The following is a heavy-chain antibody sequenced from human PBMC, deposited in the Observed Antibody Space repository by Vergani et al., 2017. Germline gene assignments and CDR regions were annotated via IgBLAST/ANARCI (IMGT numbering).Heavy chain of an antibody. V-gene: IGHV1-18*01. CDR3: AGGMVGYCSSTSCTRGDFDY. CDR1: GYTFTSYG. J-gene: IGHJ4*02. CDR2: ISAYNGNT. Sequence: QVQLVQSGAEVKKPGASVKVSCKASGYTFTSYGISWVRQAPGQGLEWMGWISAYNGNTNYAQKLQGRVTMTTDTSTSTAYMELRSLRSDDTAVYYCAGGMVGYCSSTSCTRGDFDYWGQGTLVTVSS. D-gene: IGHD2-2*01.